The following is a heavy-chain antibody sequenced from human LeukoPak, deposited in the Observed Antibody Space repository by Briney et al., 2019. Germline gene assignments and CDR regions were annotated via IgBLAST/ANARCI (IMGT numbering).Heavy chain of an antibody. V-gene: IGHV4-59*11. CDR1: GGSIRSHY. J-gene: IGHJ4*02. CDR3: ARGRISAAGMVY. Sequence: SETLSLTCTVSGGSIRSHYWSWIRQPPGKGLEWIGNIYYSGSTNYNPPLKSRVTISVDTSKNQFSLKLSSVTAADTAVYYCARGRISAAGMVYWGQGTLVTVSS. CDR2: IYYSGST. D-gene: IGHD6-13*01.